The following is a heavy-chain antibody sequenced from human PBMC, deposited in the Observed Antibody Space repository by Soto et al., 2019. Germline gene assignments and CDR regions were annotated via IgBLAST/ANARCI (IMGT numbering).Heavy chain of an antibody. CDR3: ARDSSSHLHPFDY. Sequence: QVQLQESGPGLVKPSQTLSLTCTVSGGSISSGGYYWSWIRQHPGKGLEWIGYIYYSGSTYYNPSLKSRVXXSXDXXKNQFSLKLSSVTAADTAVYYCARDSSSHLHPFDYWGQGTLVTVSS. D-gene: IGHD6-13*01. J-gene: IGHJ4*02. V-gene: IGHV4-31*03. CDR1: GGSISSGGYY. CDR2: IYYSGST.